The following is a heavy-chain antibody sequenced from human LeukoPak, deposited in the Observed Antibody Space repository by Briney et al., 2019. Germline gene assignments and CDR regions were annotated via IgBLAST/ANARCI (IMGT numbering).Heavy chain of an antibody. CDR1: GFTFSSYW. CDR2: ISSSSSTI. Sequence: GGSLRLSCAASGFTFSSYWMSWVRQAPGKGLEWVSFISSSSSTIYYADSVKGRFTISRDNAKNSLYLQMNSLRAEDTAVYYCAREDLNTAMDAIDYWGQGTLVTVSS. CDR3: AREDLNTAMDAIDY. D-gene: IGHD5-18*01. J-gene: IGHJ4*02. V-gene: IGHV3-48*01.